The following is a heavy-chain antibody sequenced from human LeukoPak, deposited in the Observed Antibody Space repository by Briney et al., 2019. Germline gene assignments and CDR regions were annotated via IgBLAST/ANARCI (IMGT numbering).Heavy chain of an antibody. CDR1: GFTFSSYS. J-gene: IGHJ4*02. V-gene: IGHV3-21*01. D-gene: IGHD6-19*01. Sequence: GGSLRLSCAASGFTFSSYSMNWVRRAPGKGLEWVSSISSSSYIYYADSVKGRFTISRDNAKNSLYLQMNSLRAEDTAVYYCARDLAVAGNYWGQGTLVTVSS. CDR2: ISSSSYI. CDR3: ARDLAVAGNY.